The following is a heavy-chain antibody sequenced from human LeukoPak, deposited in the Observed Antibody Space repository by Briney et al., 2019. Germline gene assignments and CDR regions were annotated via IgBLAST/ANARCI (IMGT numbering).Heavy chain of an antibody. J-gene: IGHJ4*02. CDR3: ARSATYYDFWSGFVFDY. Sequence: SETLSLTCAVYGGSFSGYYWSWIRQPAGKGLEWIGRIYTSGSTNYNPSLKSRVTMSVDTSKNQFPLKLSSVTAADTAVYYCARSATYYDFWSGFVFDYWGQGTLVTVSS. CDR2: IYTSGST. D-gene: IGHD3-3*01. V-gene: IGHV4-59*10. CDR1: GGSFSGYY.